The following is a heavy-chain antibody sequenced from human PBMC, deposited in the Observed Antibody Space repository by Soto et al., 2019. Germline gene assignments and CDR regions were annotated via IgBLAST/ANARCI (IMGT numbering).Heavy chain of an antibody. J-gene: IGHJ6*02. V-gene: IGHV6-1*01. CDR2: TYYRSKWYN. CDR1: GDSVSSNSAA. CDR3: ARDVLIVGPGTNYCYGMDV. Sequence: PSQTLSLTCAISGDSVSSNSAALNLIMQSPSRGLEWLGRTYYRSKWYNDYAVSVKSRITINPDTSKNQFSLQLNSVTPEDTAVYYCARDVLIVGPGTNYCYGMDVWGQGTTVTVSS. D-gene: IGHD1-26*01.